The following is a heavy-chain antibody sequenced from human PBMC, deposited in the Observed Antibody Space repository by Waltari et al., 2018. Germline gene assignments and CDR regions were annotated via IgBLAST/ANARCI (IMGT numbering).Heavy chain of an antibody. Sequence: QVQLVQSGAEVKKPGSSVKVSCKASGGTFSSYAISWVRQAPGQGLEWMGGIIPIFGTANYAQKSQGRVTITTDESTSTAYMELSSLRSEDTAVYYCASRHWLQRRGYYFDYWGQGTLVTVSS. J-gene: IGHJ4*02. V-gene: IGHV1-69*05. CDR2: IIPIFGTA. D-gene: IGHD5-12*01. CDR1: GGTFSSYA. CDR3: ASRHWLQRRGYYFDY.